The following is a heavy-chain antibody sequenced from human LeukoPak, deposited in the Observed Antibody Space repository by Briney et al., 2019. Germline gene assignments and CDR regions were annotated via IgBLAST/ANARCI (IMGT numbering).Heavy chain of an antibody. CDR2: INPIFGTA. V-gene: IGHV1-69*05. CDR1: GGTFSSYA. CDR3: AGPRSHYDILALGDYYYYMDV. J-gene: IGHJ6*03. D-gene: IGHD3-9*01. Sequence: SVKVSCKASGGTFSSYAISWVRQAPGQGLEWMGGINPIFGTANYAQKFQGRVTMTTDKSSSTAYMELSRLRSEETVVYYCAGPRSHYDILALGDYYYYMDVWGKGTTVTVSS.